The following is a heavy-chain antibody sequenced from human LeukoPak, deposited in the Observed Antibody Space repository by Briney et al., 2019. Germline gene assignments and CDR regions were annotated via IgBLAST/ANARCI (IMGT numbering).Heavy chain of an antibody. CDR3: ARGPAYTSGWYGLDV. D-gene: IGHD6-19*01. J-gene: IGHJ6*02. V-gene: IGHV3-74*01. Sequence: GGSLRLSCAASGFTFSNYWMHWVRHAPGKGLVWVLRINYNGGSTTYADSVKGRLTISRDNAKNTLYLHMNSLRAEDTGVFYCARGPAYTSGWYGLDVWGHGTTVTVSS. CDR2: INYNGGST. CDR1: GFTFSNYW.